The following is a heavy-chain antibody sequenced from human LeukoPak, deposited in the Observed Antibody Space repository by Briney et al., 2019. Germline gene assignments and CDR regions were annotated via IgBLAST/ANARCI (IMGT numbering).Heavy chain of an antibody. V-gene: IGHV4-59*12. Sequence: PSETLSLTCAVSGGSISSYYWSWIRQPPGKGLEWIGYIYYSGSTNYNPSLKSRVTISVDTSKNQFPLKLSSVTAADTAVYYCARDTTMVRGVNAFDIWGQGTMVTVSS. J-gene: IGHJ3*02. CDR2: IYYSGST. CDR3: ARDTTMVRGVNAFDI. D-gene: IGHD3-10*01. CDR1: GGSISSYY.